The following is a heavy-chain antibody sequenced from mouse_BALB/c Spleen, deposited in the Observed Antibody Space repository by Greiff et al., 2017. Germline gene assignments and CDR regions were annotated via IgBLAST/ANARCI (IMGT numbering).Heavy chain of an antibody. V-gene: IGHV1-4*02. D-gene: IGHD2-10*01. J-gene: IGHJ2*01. CDR2: INPSSGYT. Sequence: VQLQQSAAELARPGASVKMSCKASGYTFTSYTMHWVKQRPGQGLEWIGYINPSSGYTEYNQKFKDKTTLTADKSSSIAYMQLSSLTSEDSAVYYCARSYPPGFFDYWGQGTTLTVSS. CDR1: GYTFTSYT. CDR3: ARSYPPGFFDY.